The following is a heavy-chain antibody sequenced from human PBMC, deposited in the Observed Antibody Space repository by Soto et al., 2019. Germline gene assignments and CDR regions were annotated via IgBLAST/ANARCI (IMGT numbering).Heavy chain of an antibody. J-gene: IGHJ6*02. D-gene: IGHD2-21*02. CDR1: GCTFSSYA. Sequence: SVKVSCKASGCTFSSYAISWVRQAPGQGLEWMGGIIPIFGTANYAQKFQGRVTITADESTSTAYMELSSLRSEDTAVYYCARGRIVVVTATYYYYYGMDVWGQGTTVSVSS. CDR3: ARGRIVVVTATYYYYYGMDV. CDR2: IIPIFGTA. V-gene: IGHV1-69*13.